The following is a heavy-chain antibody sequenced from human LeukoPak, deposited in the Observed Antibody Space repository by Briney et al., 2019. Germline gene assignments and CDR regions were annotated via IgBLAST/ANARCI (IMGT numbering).Heavy chain of an antibody. Sequence: PSETLSLTCAVYGGSFSGYYWSWIRQPPGKGLEWIGEINHSGSTNYNPSLKSRVTISVDTSKNQFSLKLSSVTAADTAVYYCACLWFGELTGWFDPWGQGTLVTVSS. CDR2: INHSGST. J-gene: IGHJ5*02. CDR1: GGSFSGYY. CDR3: ACLWFGELTGWFDP. D-gene: IGHD3-10*01. V-gene: IGHV4-34*01.